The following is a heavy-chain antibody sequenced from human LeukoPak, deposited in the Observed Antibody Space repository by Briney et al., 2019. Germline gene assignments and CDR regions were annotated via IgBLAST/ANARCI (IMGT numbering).Heavy chain of an antibody. CDR3: AREVAAAGWFDP. Sequence: PSETLSLTCAVSGGSISSGGYSWSWIRQPPGKGLEWIGYVYHSGSTYYNPSLKSRVTISVDRSKNQSSLKLSSVTAADTAVYYCAREVAAAGWFDPWGQGTLVTVSS. J-gene: IGHJ5*02. D-gene: IGHD2-15*01. V-gene: IGHV4-30-2*01. CDR1: GGSISSGGYS. CDR2: VYHSGST.